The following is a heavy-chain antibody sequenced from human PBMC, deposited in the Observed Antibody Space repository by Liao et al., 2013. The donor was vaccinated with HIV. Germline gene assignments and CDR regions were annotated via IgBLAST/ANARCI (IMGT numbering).Heavy chain of an antibody. Sequence: QVQLQESGPGLVKPSETLSLTCTVSGGSIRSYYWSWIRQPPGKGLEWIGEINHSGSTNYNPSLKSRVTISVDTSKNQFSLKLSSVTAADTAVYYCARGSSSWSFDYWGQGTLVTVSS. V-gene: IGHV4-34*01. CDR3: ARGSSSWSFDY. CDR1: GGSIRSYY. D-gene: IGHD6-13*01. J-gene: IGHJ4*02. CDR2: INHSGST.